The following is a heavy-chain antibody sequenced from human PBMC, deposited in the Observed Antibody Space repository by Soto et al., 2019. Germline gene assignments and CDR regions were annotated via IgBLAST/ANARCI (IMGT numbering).Heavy chain of an antibody. Sequence: SETLSLSCAVYGGSFSGYYWSWIRQPPGKGLEWIGEINHSGSTNYNPPLKSRVTISVDTSKNQFSLKLSSVTAADTAVYYCARGRYYDFWSALGRFDPWGQGTLVTVSS. V-gene: IGHV4-34*01. CDR1: GGSFSGYY. J-gene: IGHJ5*02. CDR2: INHSGST. CDR3: ARGRYYDFWSALGRFDP. D-gene: IGHD3-3*01.